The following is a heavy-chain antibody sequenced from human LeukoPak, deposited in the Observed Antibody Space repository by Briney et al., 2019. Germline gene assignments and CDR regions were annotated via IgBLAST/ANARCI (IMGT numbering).Heavy chain of an antibody. CDR2: MNPNSGNT. J-gene: IGHJ6*02. D-gene: IGHD3-10*01. CDR1: GYTFTSYD. V-gene: IGHV1-8*01. Sequence: ASVKVSCKASGYTFTSYDINWVRQATGQGLEWMGWMNPNSGNTGYAQKFQGRVTMTRNTSISTAYMELSSLRSEDTAVHYCARVGHDGSGSYYTPYYYGMDVWGQGTTVTVSS. CDR3: ARVGHDGSGSYYTPYYYGMDV.